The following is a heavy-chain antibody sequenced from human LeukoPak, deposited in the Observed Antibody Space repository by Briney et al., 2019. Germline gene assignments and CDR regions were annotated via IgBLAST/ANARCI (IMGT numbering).Heavy chain of an antibody. Sequence: SETLSLTCTVSGGSISSGDYYWSWIRQPPGKGLEWIGYIYYSGNTYYNPSLKSRVTISVDTSKNQFSLKLSSVTAADTAVYYCARVRRFGPKWFDPWGQGTLVTVSS. CDR1: GGSISSGDYY. V-gene: IGHV4-30-4*01. D-gene: IGHD3-3*01. CDR3: ARVRRFGPKWFDP. J-gene: IGHJ5*02. CDR2: IYYSGNT.